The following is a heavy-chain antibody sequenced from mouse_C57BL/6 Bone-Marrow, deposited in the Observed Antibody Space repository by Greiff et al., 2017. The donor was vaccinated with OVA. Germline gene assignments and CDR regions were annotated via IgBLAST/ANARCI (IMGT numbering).Heavy chain of an antibody. D-gene: IGHD1-1*01. Sequence: QVQLQQPGAELVMPGASVKLSCKASGYTFTSYWMHWVKQRPGQGLEWIGEIDPSDSYTNYNQKFKGKSTLTVDKSSSTAYMQLSSLTSEDSAVYYCARKRTTDDYALDYWGQGTPVTVSA. J-gene: IGHJ4*01. V-gene: IGHV1-69*01. CDR1: GYTFTSYW. CDR3: ARKRTTDDYALDY. CDR2: IDPSDSYT.